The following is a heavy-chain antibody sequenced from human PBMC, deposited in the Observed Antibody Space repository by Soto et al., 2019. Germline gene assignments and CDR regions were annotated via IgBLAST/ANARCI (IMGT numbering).Heavy chain of an antibody. CDR2: ISSSGSTI. Sequence: QVQLVESGGGLVKPGGSLRLSCAASGFTFSDYYMSWIRQAPGKGLEWVSYISSSGSTIYYADAVKGRFTISRDNAKKSLYLQLNSQRAEHTAVYYCARGEDFWTQDPHYYMEVWGKGTTVTVSS. CDR1: GFTFSDYY. J-gene: IGHJ6*03. D-gene: IGHD3-3*01. V-gene: IGHV3-11*01. CDR3: ARGEDFWTQDPHYYMEV.